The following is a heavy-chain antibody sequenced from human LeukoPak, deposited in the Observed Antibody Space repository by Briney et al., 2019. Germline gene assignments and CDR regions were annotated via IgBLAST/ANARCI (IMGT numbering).Heavy chain of an antibody. CDR2: IYYSGST. D-gene: IGHD3-10*01. V-gene: IGHV4-31*03. CDR3: ARMSWFGELSYYYYGMDV. J-gene: IGHJ6*02. Sequence: SETLSLTCTVSGGSISSGGYYWSWIRQHPGKGLEWIGYIYYSGSTYYNPSLKSRVTISVDTSKNQFSLKLSSVTAADTAVYYCARMSWFGELSYYYYGMDVWGQGTTVTVSS. CDR1: GGSISSGGYY.